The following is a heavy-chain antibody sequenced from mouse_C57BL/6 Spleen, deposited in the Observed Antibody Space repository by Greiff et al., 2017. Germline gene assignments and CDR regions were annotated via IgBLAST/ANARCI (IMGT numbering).Heavy chain of an antibody. V-gene: IGHV1-26*01. Sequence: EVQLQQSGPELVKPGASVKISCKASGYTFTDYYMNWVKQSHGKSLEWIGDINPNNGGTSYNQKFKGKATLTVDKSSSTAYMELRSLTSEDSAVYYCARSIYYYGSSPDYFDYWGQGTTLTVSS. CDR2: INPNNGGT. CDR1: GYTFTDYY. J-gene: IGHJ2*01. D-gene: IGHD1-1*01. CDR3: ARSIYYYGSSPDYFDY.